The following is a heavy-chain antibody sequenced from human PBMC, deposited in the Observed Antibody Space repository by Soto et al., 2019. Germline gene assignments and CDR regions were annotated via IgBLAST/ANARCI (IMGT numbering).Heavy chain of an antibody. CDR3: ARDGDHDYFYGMDI. Sequence: LQESVPGLVKASETLSLSCSVSFGPMRGYCWSWIRQPPGQGLEWIANIFYNWGANYNPSLRSRVTISVDKSKNSFSLRLTSVTPTDTAVYYCARDGDHDYFYGMDIXXXXTTVXV. V-gene: IGHV4-59*01. D-gene: IGHD7-27*01. J-gene: IGHJ6*01. CDR2: IFYNWGA. CDR1: FGPMRGYC.